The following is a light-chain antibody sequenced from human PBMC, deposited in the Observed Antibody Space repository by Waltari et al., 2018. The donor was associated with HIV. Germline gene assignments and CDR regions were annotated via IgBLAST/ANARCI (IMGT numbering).Light chain of an antibody. V-gene: IGLV7-46*01. Sequence: QAVVTQEPSLTVSPGGTVTPTCASSTGAVTRDHYPYWFQQTPGQAPRTLIYDTTNKHSWTPARFSGSLLGGKAALTLSGAQPEDEAEYYCLLSYSGARVFGGGTKLTVL. CDR2: DTT. CDR1: TGAVTRDHY. CDR3: LLSYSGARV. J-gene: IGLJ2*01.